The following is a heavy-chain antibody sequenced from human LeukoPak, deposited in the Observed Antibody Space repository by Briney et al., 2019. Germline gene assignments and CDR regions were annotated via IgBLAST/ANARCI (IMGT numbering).Heavy chain of an antibody. J-gene: IGHJ4*02. V-gene: IGHV3-20*04. CDR1: GFTFDDYG. D-gene: IGHD3-16*01. CDR3: AKDLGESGWGWLLSY. Sequence: GGSLRLSCAASGFTFDDYGMSWVRQAPGKGLEWGSGINWKGGSTGYVDSVKGRFTISRDNAKNCLYLHMNSLRAEDTALYSCAKDLGESGWGWLLSYWGQGKLVIVSS. CDR2: INWKGGST.